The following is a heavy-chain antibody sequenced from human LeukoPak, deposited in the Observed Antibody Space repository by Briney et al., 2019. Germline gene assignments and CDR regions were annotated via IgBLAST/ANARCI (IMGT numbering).Heavy chain of an antibody. Sequence: SQTLSLTCAISGDSVSNNRAAWHWIRQSPSRGLEWLGRTYYRSKWNNDYAGSVQSRITINADTSNNQFSLQLSSVTPEDTAVYYCARVRRTCSGGSCVPLRWFDPWGQGTLVTVSS. CDR1: GDSVSNNRAA. J-gene: IGHJ5*02. V-gene: IGHV6-1*01. CDR2: TYYRSKWNN. D-gene: IGHD2-15*01. CDR3: ARVRRTCSGGSCVPLRWFDP.